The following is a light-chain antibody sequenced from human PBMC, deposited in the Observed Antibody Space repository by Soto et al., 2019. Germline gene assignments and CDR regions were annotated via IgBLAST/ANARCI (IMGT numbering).Light chain of an antibody. Sequence: QSVLTQPPSASGSPGQSVTISCTGTSSDVGRYNFVSWYQQHPGKAPKLMIHEVTKRPSGVPDRFSGSKSGNTASLTVSGLQAEDEADYYCSSYAGTNNLVFGGGTKLTVL. J-gene: IGLJ2*01. CDR2: EVT. CDR3: SSYAGTNNLV. CDR1: SSDVGRYNF. V-gene: IGLV2-8*01.